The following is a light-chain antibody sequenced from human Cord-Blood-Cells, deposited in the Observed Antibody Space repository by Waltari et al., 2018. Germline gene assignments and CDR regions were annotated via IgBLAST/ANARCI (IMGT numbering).Light chain of an antibody. CDR3: SSYTSSSTLYV. CDR2: DVS. CDR1: SSDVGGYNY. Sequence: QSALTQPASVSGSPGQSITISCTGTSSDVGGYNYVSWYQKHPGKAPKLMSFDVSNRPSGVSNRFSGSKSGNTASLTISGLQAEDEADYYCSSYTSSSTLYVFGTGTKVTVL. V-gene: IGLV2-14*01. J-gene: IGLJ1*01.